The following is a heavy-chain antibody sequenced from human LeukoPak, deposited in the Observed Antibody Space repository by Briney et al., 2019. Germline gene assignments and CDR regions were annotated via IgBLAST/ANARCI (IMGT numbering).Heavy chain of an antibody. CDR1: GFTFSSYA. V-gene: IGHV3-23*01. D-gene: IGHD6-13*01. J-gene: IGHJ4*02. CDR3: AKGSTDSSSGFDS. Sequence: GGSLRLSCAASGFTFSSYAMSWVRQAPGKGLEWVSAISGSGDSTYYADSVKGRFTISRDNSKNTLYLQMNSLRAEDTAVYYCAKGSTDSSSGFDSWGQGTLVTVSS. CDR2: ISGSGDST.